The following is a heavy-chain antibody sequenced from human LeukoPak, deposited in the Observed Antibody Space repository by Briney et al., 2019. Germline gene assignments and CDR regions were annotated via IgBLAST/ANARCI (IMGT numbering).Heavy chain of an antibody. CDR1: GYTFTSYY. V-gene: IGHV1-46*01. Sequence: ASVKVSCKASGYTFTSYYMHWVRQAPGQGLEGRGIINPSGGSTSYAQKFQGRVTMTRDMSTSTVYMELSSLRSKDTAMYYCARALPHRRLMDTTMEQHWFDPWGQGTLVTVSS. J-gene: IGHJ5*02. CDR2: INPSGGST. CDR3: ARALPHRRLMDTTMEQHWFDP. D-gene: IGHD5-18*01.